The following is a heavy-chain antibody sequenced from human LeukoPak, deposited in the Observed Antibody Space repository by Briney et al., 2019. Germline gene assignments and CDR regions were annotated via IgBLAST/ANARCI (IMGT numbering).Heavy chain of an antibody. Sequence: GASVKVSCKASGYTFTSYGISWVRQAPGQGLEWMGWISAYNGNTNYAQKLQGRVTMTTDTSTSTAYMELRSLRSDDTAVYYCARDYDILTGYYPYGMGVWGQGTTVTVSS. CDR1: GYTFTSYG. J-gene: IGHJ6*02. V-gene: IGHV1-18*01. D-gene: IGHD3-9*01. CDR2: ISAYNGNT. CDR3: ARDYDILTGYYPYGMGV.